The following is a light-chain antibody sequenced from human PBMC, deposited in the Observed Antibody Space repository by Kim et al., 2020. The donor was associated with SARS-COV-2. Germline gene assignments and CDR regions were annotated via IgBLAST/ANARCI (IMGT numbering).Light chain of an antibody. V-gene: IGKV3-20*01. CDR3: QQYGSSPPTWT. Sequence: EIVLTQSPGTLSLSPGKRATLSCRASQSVSISDLAWYQQKPGQARRLLIYGASSRATDIPDRFSGSVSGTVFTLTISRLEPEDFAVYYCQQYGSSPPTWTFGQGTKVEIK. CDR2: GAS. J-gene: IGKJ1*01. CDR1: QSVSISD.